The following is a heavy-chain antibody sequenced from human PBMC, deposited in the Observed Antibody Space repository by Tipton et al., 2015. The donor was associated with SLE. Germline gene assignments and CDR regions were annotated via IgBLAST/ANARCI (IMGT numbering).Heavy chain of an antibody. V-gene: IGHV4-61*02. CDR1: GGSISSGFYY. J-gene: IGHJ6*02. Sequence: LRLSCTVSGGSISSGFYYWSWVRQPAGKGLEWIGRIYTSGSTIYNPSLKSRVTISLDTSKNHFSLELRSVTAADTAVYFCARDVRHPHTHCSTSTCYVGEGGIYYSYDGMDVWGQGTTVTVSS. CDR2: IYTSGST. CDR3: ARDVRHPHTHCSTSTCYVGEGGIYYSYDGMDV. D-gene: IGHD2-2*01.